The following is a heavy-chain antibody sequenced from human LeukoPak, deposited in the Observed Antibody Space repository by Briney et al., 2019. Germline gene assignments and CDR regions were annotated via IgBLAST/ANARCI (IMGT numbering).Heavy chain of an antibody. CDR3: ARDGSGDAFDI. CDR2: IIPIFGTA. CDR1: GGTFSSYA. V-gene: IGHV1-69*05. Sequence: ASAKVSCKASGGTFSSYAISWVRQAPGQGLEWMGRIIPIFGTANYAQKFQGRVTITTDESTSTAYMELSSLRSEDTAVYYCARDGSGDAFDIWGQGTMVTVPS. J-gene: IGHJ3*02.